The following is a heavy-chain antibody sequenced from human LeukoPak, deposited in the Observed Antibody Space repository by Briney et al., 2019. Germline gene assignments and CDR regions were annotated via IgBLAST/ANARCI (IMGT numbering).Heavy chain of an antibody. Sequence: PGGSLRLSCAASGFTFSSYAMSWIRQAPGKGLEWVSYISSSGSTIYYADSVKGRFTISRDNAKNSLYLQMNSLRAEDTAVYYCAGEDYGDYVRIVDYWGQGTLVTVSS. J-gene: IGHJ4*02. V-gene: IGHV3-11*01. CDR2: ISSSGSTI. CDR1: GFTFSSYA. D-gene: IGHD4-17*01. CDR3: AGEDYGDYVRIVDY.